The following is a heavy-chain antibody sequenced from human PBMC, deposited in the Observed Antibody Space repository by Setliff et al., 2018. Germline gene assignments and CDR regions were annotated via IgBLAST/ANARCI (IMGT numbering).Heavy chain of an antibody. D-gene: IGHD1-26*01. CDR2: VGYNGNT. Sequence: ASETLSLTCTVSGGSINNYHWNWIRQPPGKGLEWIGYVGYNGNTHYNPSLNSRVTMSVDTSKNQFSLKLTSVSAADTAVYYCARWGENSGRPDWRAFDIWGQGTMVTVS. V-gene: IGHV4-59*01. CDR3: ARWGENSGRPDWRAFDI. CDR1: GGSINNYH. J-gene: IGHJ3*02.